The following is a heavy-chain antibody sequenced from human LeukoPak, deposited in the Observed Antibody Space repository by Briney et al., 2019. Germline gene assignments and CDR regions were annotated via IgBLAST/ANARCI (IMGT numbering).Heavy chain of an antibody. CDR1: GFTFSNYG. CDR2: VSYDGSDK. D-gene: IGHD3-22*01. Sequence: GGSLRLSCAASGFTFSNYGMHWVRQTPGKGLEWVASVSYDGSDKNYVDSVRGRFTISRDDSRNTLYLQMNNLRAEDTAVYYCARDLPPYYYDSSGYYLSYWGQGTLVTVSS. CDR3: ARDLPPYYYDSSGYYLSY. V-gene: IGHV3-30*03. J-gene: IGHJ4*02.